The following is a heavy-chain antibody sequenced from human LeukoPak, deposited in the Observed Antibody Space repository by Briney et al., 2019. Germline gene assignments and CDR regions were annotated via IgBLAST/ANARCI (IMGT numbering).Heavy chain of an antibody. V-gene: IGHV1-69*05. CDR2: IIPIFGTA. J-gene: IGHJ4*02. D-gene: IGHD2-21*01. CDR1: GGTFSSYA. Sequence: AASVKVSCKASGGTFSSYAISWVRQAPGQGLEWMGGIIPIFGTANYAQKFQGRVTITTDESTSTAYMELSSLRSEDTAVYYCAGEGAASWDFDYWGQGTLVTVSS. CDR3: AGEGAASWDFDY.